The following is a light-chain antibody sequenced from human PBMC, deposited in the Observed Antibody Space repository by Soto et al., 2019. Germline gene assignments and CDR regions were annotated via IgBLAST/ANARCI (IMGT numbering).Light chain of an antibody. J-gene: IGLJ1*01. V-gene: IGLV2-14*01. CDR2: DVS. CDR1: SSDVGGYNY. CDR3: SSYTKTSTLYV. Sequence: QSVLTQPASVSASPGQSIIIYCTGTSSDVGGYNYVSWYQQQPGKAPKLMIYDVSNRPSGVSNRFSASKSGNTASLTISGLQAEDEADYYCSSYTKTSTLYVFGTGTKLTVL.